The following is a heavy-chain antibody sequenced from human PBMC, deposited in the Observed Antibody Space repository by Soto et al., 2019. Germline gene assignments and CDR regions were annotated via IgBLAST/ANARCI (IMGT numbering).Heavy chain of an antibody. CDR2: IDPSDSYT. V-gene: IGHV5-10-1*01. CDR1: RYKFTNNW. CDR3: ARHRLAVATIDYYGMDV. Sequence: GETLKISCNGSRYKFTNNWISWVGQMSEQGLEWMWRIDPSDSYTNYSPSFQGHVTISVDMSISTAYVQWSSLNASDTATYYCARHRLAVATIDYYGMDVWGQGTTVTVSS. J-gene: IGHJ6*02. D-gene: IGHD6-19*01.